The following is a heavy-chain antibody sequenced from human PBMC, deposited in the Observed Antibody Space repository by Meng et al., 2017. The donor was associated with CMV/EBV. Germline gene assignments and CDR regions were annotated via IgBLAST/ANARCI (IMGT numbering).Heavy chain of an antibody. CDR3: ARDRGASRRMDV. CDR1: PFSLSFARMG. Sequence: SGPTLVKPTETLTLTCTVSPFSLSFARMGVSWIRQPPGKGLEWIGYIYYSGSTNYNPSLKSRVTISVDTSKNQFSLKLSSVTAADTAVYYCARDRGASRRMDVWGQGTTVTVSS. J-gene: IGHJ6*02. V-gene: IGHV4-61*01. D-gene: IGHD3-10*01. CDR2: IYYSGST.